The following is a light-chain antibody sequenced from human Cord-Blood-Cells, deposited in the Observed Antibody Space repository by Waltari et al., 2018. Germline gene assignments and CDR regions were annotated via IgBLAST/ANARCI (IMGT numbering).Light chain of an antibody. CDR1: QSVLYSSNNKKY. CDR2: WAS. V-gene: IGKV4-1*01. J-gene: IGKJ4*01. Sequence: DIVMTQSPDSMAESLGESATINCKSSQSVLYSSNNKKYLAWYQQKPGQPPKLLIYWASTRESGVPDRFSGSGSGTDFTLTISSLQAEDVAVYYCQQYYSTPLTFGGGTKVEIK. CDR3: QQYYSTPLT.